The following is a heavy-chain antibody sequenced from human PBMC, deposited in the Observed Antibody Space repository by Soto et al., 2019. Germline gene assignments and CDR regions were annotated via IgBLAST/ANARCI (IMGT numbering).Heavy chain of an antibody. D-gene: IGHD1-26*01. V-gene: IGHV5-51*01. CDR2: IYPGDSDT. CDR1: GYSFTSYW. J-gene: IGHJ3*02. Sequence: GGSLRLSCKGSGYSFTSYWIGWVRQMPGKGLEWMGIIYPGDSDTRYSPSFQGQVTISADKSISTAYLQWSSLKASDTAMYYCARPTSKLRAFDIWGQGTMVTVSS. CDR3: ARPTSKLRAFDI.